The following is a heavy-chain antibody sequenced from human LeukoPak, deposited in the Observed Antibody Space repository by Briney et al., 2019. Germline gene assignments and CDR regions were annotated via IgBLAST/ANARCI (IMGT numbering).Heavy chain of an antibody. Sequence: PSETLSLTCTVSGGSISSSSYYWGWIRQPPGKGLEWIGSIYYSGSTYYNPSLKSRVTISVDTSKNQFSLKLSSVTAADTAVYYCARHAGGRSTRPPDYWGQGTLVTVSS. CDR3: ARHAGGRSTRPPDY. V-gene: IGHV4-39*01. CDR1: GGSISSSSYY. D-gene: IGHD4-23*01. J-gene: IGHJ4*02. CDR2: IYYSGST.